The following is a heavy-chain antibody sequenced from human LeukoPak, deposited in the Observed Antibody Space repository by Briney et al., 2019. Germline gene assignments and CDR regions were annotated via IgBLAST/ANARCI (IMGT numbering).Heavy chain of an antibody. D-gene: IGHD2-15*01. J-gene: IGHJ4*02. CDR3: ARDGSNCSGGSCYLGTIDY. V-gene: IGHV4-38-2*02. Sequence: SETLSLTCTVSGYSISSGYYWGWIRQPPGKGLEWIGSIYYSGSTYYNPSLKSRVTISVDTSKNQFSLKLSSVTAADTAVYYCARDGSNCSGGSCYLGTIDYWGQGTLVTVSS. CDR2: IYYSGST. CDR1: GYSISSGYY.